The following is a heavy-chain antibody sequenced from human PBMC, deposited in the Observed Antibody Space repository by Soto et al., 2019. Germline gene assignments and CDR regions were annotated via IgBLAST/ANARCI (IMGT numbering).Heavy chain of an antibody. J-gene: IGHJ4*02. CDR2: ISSSGSTI. CDR3: ARDIPSTYYDFWRGYYVPGFDY. V-gene: IGHV3-11*01. Sequence: PGGSLRLSCAASGFTFSDYYMSWNRQAPGKGLEWVSYISSSGSTIYYADSVKGRFTISRDNAKNSLYLQMNSLRAEDTAVYYWARDIPSTYYDFWRGYYVPGFDYWGQGTLVTVSS. D-gene: IGHD3-3*01. CDR1: GFTFSDYY.